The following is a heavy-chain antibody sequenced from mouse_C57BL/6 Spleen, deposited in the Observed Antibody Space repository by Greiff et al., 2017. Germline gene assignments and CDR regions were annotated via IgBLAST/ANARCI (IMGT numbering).Heavy chain of an antibody. CDR3: ARWGLLRDYAMDY. Sequence: QVQLQQSGAELVMPGASVKLSCKASGYTFTSYWMHWVKQRPGQGLEWIGEIDPSDSYTNYNQKFKGKSTLTVDKSSSTAYMQLSSLTSEDSAVYYCARWGLLRDYAMDYWGQGTSVTVSS. D-gene: IGHD2-3*01. J-gene: IGHJ4*01. V-gene: IGHV1-69*01. CDR1: GYTFTSYW. CDR2: IDPSDSYT.